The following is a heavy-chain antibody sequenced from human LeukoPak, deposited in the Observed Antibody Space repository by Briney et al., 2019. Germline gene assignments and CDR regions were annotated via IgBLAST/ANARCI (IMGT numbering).Heavy chain of an antibody. D-gene: IGHD6-19*01. J-gene: IGHJ6*03. CDR2: ISSSSSTI. V-gene: IGHV3-48*01. Sequence: GGSLRLSCAASGFTFSSYSMNWVRQTPGKGLEWVSYISSSSSTIYYADSVKGRFTISRDNAKNSLYLQMNSLRAEDTAVYYCAREAKQWLVTPTYYYMDVWGKGTTVTVSS. CDR1: GFTFSSYS. CDR3: AREAKQWLVTPTYYYMDV.